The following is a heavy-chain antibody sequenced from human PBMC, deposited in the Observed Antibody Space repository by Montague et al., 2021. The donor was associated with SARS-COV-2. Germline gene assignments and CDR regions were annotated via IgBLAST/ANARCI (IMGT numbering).Heavy chain of an antibody. CDR2: IYYSGST. Sequence: TLSLTCTVSGGSISNGGYYWSWIRQHPGKGLEWIGYIYYSGSTXYNPSLKSRVTISVDTSKNQFSLKLSSVTAADTAVYYCARVHIVVVTAMRYFDLWGRGTLVTVSS. V-gene: IGHV4-31*03. CDR3: ARVHIVVVTAMRYFDL. CDR1: GGSISNGGYY. D-gene: IGHD2-21*02. J-gene: IGHJ2*01.